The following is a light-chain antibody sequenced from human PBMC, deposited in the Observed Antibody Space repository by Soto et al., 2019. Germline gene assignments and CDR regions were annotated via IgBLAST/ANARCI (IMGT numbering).Light chain of an antibody. Sequence: EIVFTQSPATLSLSPGERATLSCRASQSVSSYLAWYQQKPGQAPRLLIYDASTRATGIPARFSGSGSGTEFTLTISSLQSEDFAVYYCQQYNNWPPWTFSQGTKVDIK. V-gene: IGKV3-15*01. CDR1: QSVSSY. CDR2: DAS. J-gene: IGKJ1*01. CDR3: QQYNNWPPWT.